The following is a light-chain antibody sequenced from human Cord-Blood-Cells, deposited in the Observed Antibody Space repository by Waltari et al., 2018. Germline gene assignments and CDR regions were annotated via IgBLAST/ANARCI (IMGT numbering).Light chain of an antibody. CDR2: DVS. CDR3: SSYTSSSTV. CDR1: SSDVGGYNS. J-gene: IGLJ1*01. Sequence: QSALTQPASVSGSPAQSITISCTGTSSDVGGYNSVSWYQQHPGTAPKLMIYDVSNRPSGVSNRFSGSKSGNTAYLTISGRQAEDEADYYCSSYTSSSTVFGTGTKVTVL. V-gene: IGLV2-14*01.